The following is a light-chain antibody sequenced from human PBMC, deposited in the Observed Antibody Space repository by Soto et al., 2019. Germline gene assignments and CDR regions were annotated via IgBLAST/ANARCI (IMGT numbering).Light chain of an antibody. J-gene: IGKJ5*01. CDR1: QSVSSY. Sequence: ILLTQSPATLSLSPGERATLSCRASQSVSSYLAWYQQKPGQAPRLFIYDASNRATGIPARFRGSGSGTDSTLTISSLEPEDFAVYYCQQRSKWPITFGQGTRLEIK. CDR3: QQRSKWPIT. CDR2: DAS. V-gene: IGKV3-11*01.